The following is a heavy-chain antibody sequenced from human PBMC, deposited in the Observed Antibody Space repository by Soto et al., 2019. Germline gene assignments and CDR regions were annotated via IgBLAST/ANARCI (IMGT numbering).Heavy chain of an antibody. CDR1: GGSISSYP. CDR2: IYYSGST. Sequence: SETLSLTCTVSGGSISSYPCSWIRQPPRAGLERIGYIYYSGSTNNNPSLNSRVTITVSTSKNQISLTLSPVTATATATSYSERAGDGASSFDYWGQGALVTVS. J-gene: IGHJ4*02. CDR3: ERAGDGASSFDY. V-gene: IGHV4-59*08. D-gene: IGHD7-27*01.